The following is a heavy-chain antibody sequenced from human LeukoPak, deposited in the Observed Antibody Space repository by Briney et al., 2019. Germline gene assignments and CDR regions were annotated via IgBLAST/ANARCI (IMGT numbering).Heavy chain of an antibody. J-gene: IGHJ4*02. V-gene: IGHV3-33*01. D-gene: IGHD6-25*01. Sequence: GGSLRLSCAASGFTLSIYGMHWVRQAPGKGLEWVAVIWNDGSNKYYADSVKGRFTISRDNSKNTMYLQMNSLRGEDTAVYYCARASGTYDYWGRGTLVTVSS. CDR2: IWNDGSNK. CDR3: ARASGTYDY. CDR1: GFTLSIYG.